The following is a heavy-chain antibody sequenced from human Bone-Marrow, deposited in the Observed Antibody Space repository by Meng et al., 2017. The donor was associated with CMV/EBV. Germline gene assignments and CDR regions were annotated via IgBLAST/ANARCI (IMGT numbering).Heavy chain of an antibody. V-gene: IGHV3-9*01. D-gene: IGHD6-13*01. CDR2: ISWNSGSI. CDR3: AKSGEGGAAGTNDFDY. CDR1: GFTFDDYA. Sequence: LSLTCAASGFTFDDYAMHWVRQAPGKGLEWVSGISWNSGSIGYADSVKGRFTISRDNAKNSLYLQMNSLRAKDTALYYCAKSGEGGAAGTNDFDYWGQGTLVTVSS. J-gene: IGHJ4*02.